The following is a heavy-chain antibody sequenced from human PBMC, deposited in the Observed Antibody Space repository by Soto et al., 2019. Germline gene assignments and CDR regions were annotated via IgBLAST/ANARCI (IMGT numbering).Heavy chain of an antibody. CDR1: GGSISNYY. CDR2: IYYSGST. D-gene: IGHD3-3*02. V-gene: IGHV4-59*08. J-gene: IGHJ4*02. CDR3: ARVRNSISRPVDY. Sequence: SETLSLTCTVSGGSISNYYWTWIRQPPGKRLEWIGYIYYSGSTYYNPSLKSRLTISVDTSKNQFSLKLTSVTAADTAVFYCARVRNSISRPVDYCGQXTLVTVSS.